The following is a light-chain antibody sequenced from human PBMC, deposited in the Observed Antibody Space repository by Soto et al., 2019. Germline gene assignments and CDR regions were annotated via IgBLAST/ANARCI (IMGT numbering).Light chain of an antibody. V-gene: IGKV3-20*01. CDR1: QSVNSRF. CDR3: QQYGDSPPNT. CDR2: AAS. Sequence: EIVLTQSPGTLSLSPGESATLSCRASQSVNSRFLAWYQHKPGQAPRLLIYAASTRATGIPDRFSGSASGTDFHLTISRLEPEDFAVYYCQQYGDSPPNTFGQGTKLEIK. J-gene: IGKJ2*01.